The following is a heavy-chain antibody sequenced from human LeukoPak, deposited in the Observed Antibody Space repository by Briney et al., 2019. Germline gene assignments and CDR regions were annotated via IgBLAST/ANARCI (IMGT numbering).Heavy chain of an antibody. D-gene: IGHD2-15*01. CDR2: ISSIGGST. J-gene: IGHJ4*02. CDR3: ARADSPPVVAATFDY. V-gene: IGHV3-64*01. Sequence: GGSLRLSCAASGFTFSSYAMHWVRQAPGKGLEYVSAISSIGGSTYYANSVKGRFTISRDNSKNTLYLQMGSLRAEDMAVYYCARADSPPVVAATFDYWGQGTLVTVSS. CDR1: GFTFSSYA.